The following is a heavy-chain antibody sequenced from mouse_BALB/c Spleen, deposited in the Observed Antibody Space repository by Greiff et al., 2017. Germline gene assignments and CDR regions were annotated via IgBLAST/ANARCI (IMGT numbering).Heavy chain of an antibody. CDR3: ARSTSAYYGNYDYFDY. CDR1: GYTFTSYW. V-gene: IGHV1-7*01. CDR2: INPSTGYT. J-gene: IGHJ2*01. D-gene: IGHD2-10*01. Sequence: VQLQQSGAELAKPGASVKMSCKASGYTFTSYWMHWVNQRPGQGLEWIGYINPSTGYTEYNQKFKDKATLTADKSSSTAYMQLSSLTSEDSAVYYCARSTSAYYGNYDYFDYWGQGTTLTVSS.